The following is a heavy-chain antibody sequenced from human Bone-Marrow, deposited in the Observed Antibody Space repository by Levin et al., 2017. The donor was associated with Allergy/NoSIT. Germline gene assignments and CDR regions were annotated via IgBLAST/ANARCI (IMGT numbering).Heavy chain of an antibody. V-gene: IGHV3-23*01. Sequence: PGGSLRLSCAASGFTFSNYAMTWVRQAPGKGLEWVSVISGNGGNTYYADSVKGRFTISRDNAKNTLYLQMNSLRAEDTAVYYCAKESPHFDYWGQGTLVTVSS. CDR1: GFTFSNYA. CDR2: ISGNGGNT. J-gene: IGHJ4*02. CDR3: AKESPHFDY.